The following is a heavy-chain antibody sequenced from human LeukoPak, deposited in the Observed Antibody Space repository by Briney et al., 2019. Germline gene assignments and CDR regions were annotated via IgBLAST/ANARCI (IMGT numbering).Heavy chain of an antibody. CDR3: ARHPDLRWPRSFDY. Sequence: SETLSLTCAVSDYSISSGYNWGWIRQPPGKGLEWIGSVYQSGSTYYSPSLKSRVTISVDTSNNQFSLKLTSVTAADTAIYYCARHPDLRWPRSFDYWGQGTLVSVSS. CDR1: DYSISSGYN. V-gene: IGHV4-38-2*01. CDR2: VYQSGST. D-gene: IGHD2-21*01. J-gene: IGHJ4*02.